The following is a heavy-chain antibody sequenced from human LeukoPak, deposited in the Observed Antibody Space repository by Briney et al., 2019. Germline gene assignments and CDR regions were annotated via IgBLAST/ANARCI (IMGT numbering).Heavy chain of an antibody. D-gene: IGHD3-22*01. Sequence: SETLSLTCTVSGGSISSSSYYWGWIRQPPGKGLEWIGSIYYSGSTYYNPSLKSRVTISVDTSKNQFSLKLSSVTAADTAVYYCVSGWDSSGYTNPFDYWGQGTLVTVSS. CDR1: GGSISSSSYY. V-gene: IGHV4-39*07. J-gene: IGHJ4*02. CDR3: VSGWDSSGYTNPFDY. CDR2: IYYSGST.